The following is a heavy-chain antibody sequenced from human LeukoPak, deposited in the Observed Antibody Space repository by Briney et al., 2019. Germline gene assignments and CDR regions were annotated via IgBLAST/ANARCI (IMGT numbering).Heavy chain of an antibody. J-gene: IGHJ6*03. CDR2: IYPGDSDT. V-gene: IGHV5-51*01. CDR1: GYSFTFYW. CDR3: ARVGYCSGGSCSYYYMDV. Sequence: GESLKISCKGSGYSFTFYWIGWVRQMPGKGLEWMGIIYPGDSDTRYSPSFQGQVTISADKSISTAYLQWSSLKASDTAMYYCARVGYCSGGSCSYYYMDVWGKGTTVTVSS. D-gene: IGHD2-15*01.